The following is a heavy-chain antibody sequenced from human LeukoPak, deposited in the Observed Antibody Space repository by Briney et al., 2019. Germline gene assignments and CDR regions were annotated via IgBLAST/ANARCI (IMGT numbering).Heavy chain of an antibody. Sequence: SETLSLTCTVSGGTMRSYYWSWIRQPPGKGLEWIGYVFYGVSCKYNPSLKSRVTISVDTSKNQFSLNLSSVTAADTAVYYCARNPSSIYGGMDVWGQGTTVTVSS. CDR3: ARNPSSIYGGMDV. V-gene: IGHV4-59*01. D-gene: IGHD5/OR15-5a*01. CDR2: VFYGVSC. CDR1: GGTMRSYY. J-gene: IGHJ6*02.